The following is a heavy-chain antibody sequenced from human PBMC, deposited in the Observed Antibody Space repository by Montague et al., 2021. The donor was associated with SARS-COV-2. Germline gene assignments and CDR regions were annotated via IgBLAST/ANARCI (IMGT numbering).Heavy chain of an antibody. V-gene: IGHV3-74*01. J-gene: IGHJ4*02. CDR3: AGSSQYFGY. CDR2: INSDGSTT. D-gene: IGHD3-10*01. Sequence: SLRLSCAASGFTFGTSWMHWVRQAPGKGLVWVSRINSDGSTTTYADSVKGRFTISRDNAKNTVYLQMNSLRDEDTAVYYCAGSSQYFGYWSQGTLVTVSS. CDR1: GFTFGTSW.